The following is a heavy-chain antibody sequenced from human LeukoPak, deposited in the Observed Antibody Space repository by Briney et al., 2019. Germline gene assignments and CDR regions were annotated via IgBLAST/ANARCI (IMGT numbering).Heavy chain of an antibody. V-gene: IGHV4-31*03. J-gene: IGHJ4*02. D-gene: IGHD2-2*02. CDR1: GGSISSGGYY. CDR3: ARGAVVPAAIPFDY. Sequence: SETLSITCTVSGGSISSGGYYWSWIRQHPGKGLEWIGYIYYSGSTYYNPSLKSRVTISVDTSKNQFSLKLSSVTAADTAVYYCARGAVVPAAIPFDYWGQGTLVTVSS. CDR2: IYYSGST.